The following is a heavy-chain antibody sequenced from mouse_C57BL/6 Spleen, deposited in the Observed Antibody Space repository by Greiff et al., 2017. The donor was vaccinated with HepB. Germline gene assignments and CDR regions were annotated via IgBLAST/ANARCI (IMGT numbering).Heavy chain of an antibody. CDR2: IYPGDGDT. J-gene: IGHJ4*01. Sequence: VQLQQSGPELVKPGASVKISCKASGYAFSSSWMNWVKQRPGKGLEWIGRIYPGDGDTNYNGKFKGKATLTADKSSSTAYMQLSSLTSEDSAVYFCARSYGNYVPYAMDYWGQGTSVTVSS. CDR3: ARSYGNYVPYAMDY. D-gene: IGHD2-1*01. V-gene: IGHV1-82*01. CDR1: GYAFSSSW.